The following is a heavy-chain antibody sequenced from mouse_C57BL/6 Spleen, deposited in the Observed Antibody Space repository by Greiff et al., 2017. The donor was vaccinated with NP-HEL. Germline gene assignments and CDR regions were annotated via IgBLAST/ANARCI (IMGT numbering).Heavy chain of an antibody. Sequence: VQLQQSGAELVRPGTSVKVSCKASGYAFTNYLIEWVKQRPGQGLEWIGVINPGSGGTNYTEKFKGQVTLTADKSSSTAYMQLSSLTSEDSAVYVCARSGYYYGSSWYFDVWGTGTTVTVSS. CDR3: ARSGYYYGSSWYFDV. CDR1: GYAFTNYL. J-gene: IGHJ1*03. V-gene: IGHV1-54*01. CDR2: INPGSGGT. D-gene: IGHD1-1*01.